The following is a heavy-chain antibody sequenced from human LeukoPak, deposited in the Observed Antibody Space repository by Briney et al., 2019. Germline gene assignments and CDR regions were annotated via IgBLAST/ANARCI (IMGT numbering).Heavy chain of an antibody. CDR3: AKKGLPGRGLVSWSDY. Sequence: SETLSLTCTVSGGSISSYYWSWIRQPAGKGLEWIGRFYTSGSTNYNPSLKSRVTMSVDTSKNQFSLKLSSVTAADTAVYHCAKKGLPGRGLVSWSDYWGQGILVTVSS. V-gene: IGHV4-4*07. CDR1: GGSISSYY. J-gene: IGHJ4*02. CDR2: FYTSGST. D-gene: IGHD3-3*01.